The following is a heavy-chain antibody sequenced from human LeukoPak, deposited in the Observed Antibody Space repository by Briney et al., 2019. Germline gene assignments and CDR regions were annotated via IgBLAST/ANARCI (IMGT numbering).Heavy chain of an antibody. CDR1: GFTFSSYA. D-gene: IGHD2-2*02. J-gene: IGHJ6*02. CDR2: ISYDGSNK. CDR3: ARVDCSSTSCYRSYYYGMDV. Sequence: GGSLRLSCAASGFTFSSYAMHWVRQAPGKGLEWVAVISYDGSNKYYADSVKGRFTISRDNSKNTLYLQMNSLRAEDTAVYYCARVDCSSTSCYRSYYYGMDVWGQGTTVTVSS. V-gene: IGHV3-30-3*01.